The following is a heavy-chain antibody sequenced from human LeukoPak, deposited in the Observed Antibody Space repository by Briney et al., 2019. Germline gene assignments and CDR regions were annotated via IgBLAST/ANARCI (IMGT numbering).Heavy chain of an antibody. CDR3: ARKAARAGYSSGWPHFDY. Sequence: ASVKVSCKASGYTFTSYGISWVRQAPGQGLEWMGWISAYNGNTNYAQKLQGRVTMTTDTSTSTAYMELRSLRSDDTAVYYCARKAARAGYSSGWPHFDYWGQGTLVTVSS. J-gene: IGHJ4*02. CDR1: GYTFTSYG. D-gene: IGHD6-19*01. CDR2: ISAYNGNT. V-gene: IGHV1-18*01.